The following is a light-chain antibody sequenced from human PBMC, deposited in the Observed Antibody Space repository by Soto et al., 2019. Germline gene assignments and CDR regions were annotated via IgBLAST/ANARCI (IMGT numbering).Light chain of an antibody. V-gene: IGLV1-51*01. J-gene: IGLJ1*01. Sequence: QSVLTQPPSVSAAPGQKVTISCSGSNSNIGNNHVSWYQQLPGTAPKLLIYDSDKRPSGIPYRFSGSKSGTSATLYITGLQTGDEVDYYCGTGDSSLCVGYVFGTGTKLTVL. CDR1: NSNIGNNH. CDR2: DSD. CDR3: GTGDSSLCVGYV.